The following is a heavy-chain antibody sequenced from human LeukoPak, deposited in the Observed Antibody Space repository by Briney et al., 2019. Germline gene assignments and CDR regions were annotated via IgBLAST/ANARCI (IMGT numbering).Heavy chain of an antibody. CDR3: AAAHSSGWYYFDY. V-gene: IGHV3-30*04. CDR1: GFTFSSYA. CDR2: ISYDGSNK. D-gene: IGHD6-19*01. Sequence: GGSLRLSCAASGFTFSSYAMHWVRQAPGKGLERVAVISYDGSNKYYAYSVKGRFTISRDNSKNTLYLQMNSLRAEDTAVYYCAAAHSSGWYYFDYWGQGTLVTVSS. J-gene: IGHJ4*02.